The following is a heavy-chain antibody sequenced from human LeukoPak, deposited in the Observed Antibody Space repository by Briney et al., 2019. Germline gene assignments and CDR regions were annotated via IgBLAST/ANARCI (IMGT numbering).Heavy chain of an antibody. Sequence: SETLSLTCTVSGGSISSYYWSWIRQPPGKGLEWIGYIYYSGSTNYNPSLKSRVTISVDTSKNQFSLKLSSVTAADTAVYYCARVSPRGYSYGYSVWGQGTLVTVSS. V-gene: IGHV4-59*01. CDR3: ARVSPRGYSYGYSV. J-gene: IGHJ4*02. CDR1: GGSISSYY. CDR2: IYYSGST. D-gene: IGHD5-18*01.